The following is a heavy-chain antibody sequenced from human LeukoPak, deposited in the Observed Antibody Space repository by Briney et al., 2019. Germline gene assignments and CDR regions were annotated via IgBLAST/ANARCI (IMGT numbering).Heavy chain of an antibody. CDR2: INHSGST. CDR1: VGSCSGYY. D-gene: IGHD6-13*01. J-gene: IGHJ5*02. Sequence: PSETLSLTCAVYVGSCSGYYWSWIRQPPGKGLEWIGEINHSGSTNYNPSLKSRVTISVDTSKNQFSLKLSSVTAADTAVYYCARGDRIAAAGTSLWFDPWGQVTLVTVSS. V-gene: IGHV4-34*01. CDR3: ARGDRIAAAGTSLWFDP.